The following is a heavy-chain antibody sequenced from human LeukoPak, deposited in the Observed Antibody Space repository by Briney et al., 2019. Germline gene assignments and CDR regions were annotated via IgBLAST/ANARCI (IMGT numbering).Heavy chain of an antibody. CDR1: GYTFTGYY. CDR3: ARVPGYCSSTSCPYYFDY. V-gene: IGHV1-2*04. D-gene: IGHD2-2*01. CDR2: INPSSGGT. Sequence: ASVKVSCKASGYTFTGYYMHWVRQAPGQGLEWMGWINPSSGGTNYAQKFQGWVTMTRDTSISTAYMELSRLRSDDTAVYYCARVPGYCSSTSCPYYFDYWGQGTLVTVSS. J-gene: IGHJ4*02.